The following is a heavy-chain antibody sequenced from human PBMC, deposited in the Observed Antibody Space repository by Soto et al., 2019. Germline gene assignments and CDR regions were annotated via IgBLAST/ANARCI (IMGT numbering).Heavy chain of an antibody. D-gene: IGHD2-15*01. V-gene: IGHV3-7*01. J-gene: IGHJ4*02. Sequence: GGYLRLSCAASGFTFSSYWMSWVRQAPGKGLEWVANIKQDGSEKYYVDSVKGRFTISRDNAKNSLYLQMNSLRAEDTAVYYCASGECNGCGCYFRRFDFWGQGSLVIGSS. CDR2: IKQDGSEK. CDR1: GFTFSSYW. CDR3: ASGECNGCGCYFRRFDF.